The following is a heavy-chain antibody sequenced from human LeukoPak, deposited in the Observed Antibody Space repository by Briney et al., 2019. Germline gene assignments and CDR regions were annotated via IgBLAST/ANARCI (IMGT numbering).Heavy chain of an antibody. D-gene: IGHD5-12*01. CDR3: AKDKAPLYSGYDWDLDF. Sequence: GRSLRLSCAASGFTFHQYAIHWVRQVPGKGLEWVSGISWNSGSIGYADCVRGRFTISRDNAKNSVYLQMNSLRAEDTALYYCAKDKAPLYSGYDWDLDFWGQGTLVIVSS. V-gene: IGHV3-9*01. J-gene: IGHJ4*02. CDR2: ISWNSGSI. CDR1: GFTFHQYA.